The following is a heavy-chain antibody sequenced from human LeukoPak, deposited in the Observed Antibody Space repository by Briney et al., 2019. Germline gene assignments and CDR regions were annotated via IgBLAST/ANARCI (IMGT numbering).Heavy chain of an antibody. J-gene: IGHJ3*02. CDR3: ARGNSYYYDSSGYDAFDI. V-gene: IGHV1-2*06. Sequence: ASVKVSCKASGYTFTGYYMHWVRQAPGQGLEWMGRINPNSGGTNYAQKFQGRVTITTDEPTSTAYMELSSLRSEDTAVYYCARGNSYYYDSSGYDAFDIWGQGTMVTVSS. CDR1: GYTFTGYY. CDR2: INPNSGGT. D-gene: IGHD3-22*01.